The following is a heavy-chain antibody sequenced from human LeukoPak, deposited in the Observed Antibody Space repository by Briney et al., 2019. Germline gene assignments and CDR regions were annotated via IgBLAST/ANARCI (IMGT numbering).Heavy chain of an antibody. D-gene: IGHD2-15*01. Sequence: GASVKVSCKASGGTFSSYAISWVRQAPGQGLEWMGGIIPIFGTANYAQKFQGRVTITADESTSTAYMELSSLRSEDTAVYYCARTQGRGWWSLSGGAFDIWGQGTMVTVSS. CDR1: GGTFSSYA. V-gene: IGHV1-69*01. CDR2: IIPIFGTA. CDR3: ARTQGRGWWSLSGGAFDI. J-gene: IGHJ3*02.